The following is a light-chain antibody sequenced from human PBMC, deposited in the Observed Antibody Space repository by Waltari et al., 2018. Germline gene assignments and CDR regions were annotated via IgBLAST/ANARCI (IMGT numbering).Light chain of an antibody. V-gene: IGLV1-44*01. Sequence: QSVVTQPPSASGTPGQRVTPPCSGRNSNIGRDIVNWYQQFPGTAPKPLTYANNQRPSGVPGRFSASRSGTSASLVISGLQSEDEADYYCATWDASLDTWVFGGGTKVTVL. J-gene: IGLJ3*02. CDR3: ATWDASLDTWV. CDR1: NSNIGRDI. CDR2: ANN.